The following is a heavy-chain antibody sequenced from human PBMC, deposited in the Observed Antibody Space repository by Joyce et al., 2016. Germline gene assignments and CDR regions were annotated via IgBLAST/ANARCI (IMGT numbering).Heavy chain of an antibody. D-gene: IGHD6-25*01. CDR1: GFSLSTSGVG. V-gene: IGHV2-5*02. CDR3: AHAPATDRYYGMDV. Sequence: QVTLKESGPTLVKPTQTLTLTCTFSGFSLSTSGVGVGWIRQPPGKAREWLALIYWDDDKRYSSSLKSRLTITKDTSKNQVVLTMTNMDPVDTATYYCAHAPATDRYYGMDVWGQGTTVTVSS. CDR2: IYWDDDK. J-gene: IGHJ6*02.